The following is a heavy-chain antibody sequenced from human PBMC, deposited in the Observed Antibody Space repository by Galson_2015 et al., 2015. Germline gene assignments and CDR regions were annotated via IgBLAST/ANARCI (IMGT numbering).Heavy chain of an antibody. J-gene: IGHJ4*02. V-gene: IGHV2-5*02. Sequence: PALVKPTQTLTLTCTFSGFSLSTNGVGVGWIRQPPRKALEWLALIYWDDDKRYSPSLKSRLTITKDTSKNQVVLTMTNMDPVGTATYYCARRPFYGDYFDYWGQGTLVTVSS. CDR1: GFSLSTNGVG. D-gene: IGHD4-17*01. CDR2: IYWDDDK. CDR3: ARRPFYGDYFDY.